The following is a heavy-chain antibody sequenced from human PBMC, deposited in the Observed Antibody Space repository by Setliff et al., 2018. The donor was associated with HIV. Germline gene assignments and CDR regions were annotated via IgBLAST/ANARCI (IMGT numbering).Heavy chain of an antibody. Sequence: GGSLRLSCAASGFTFTNYWMNWVRQAPGKGLEWVANIGKDGSEKYYVDSVKGRFSISRDNTKNLLYLEMNSLRAEDAAVYYCAAVFTGEPGRSLDYWGQGTPVTVSS. CDR3: AAVFTGEPGRSLDY. J-gene: IGHJ4*02. V-gene: IGHV3-7*01. D-gene: IGHD1-26*01. CDR2: IGKDGSEK. CDR1: GFTFTNYW.